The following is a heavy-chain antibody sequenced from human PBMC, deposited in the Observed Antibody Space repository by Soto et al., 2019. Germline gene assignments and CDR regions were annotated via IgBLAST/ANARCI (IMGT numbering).Heavy chain of an antibody. CDR2: VVYTGTT. V-gene: IGHV4-59*01. Sequence: QLHLQESGPGLVKPSETLSLFCNVTGGSMNNNYWGWIRQAPGKGLEWIGYVVYTGTTNYNPSLRSRVTILVDTAKKQFSLRLSSVTAADTAVYYCARSLTVTRFDQWGQGTRVTVS. J-gene: IGHJ4*02. CDR3: ARSLTVTRFDQ. CDR1: GGSMNNNY. D-gene: IGHD4-17*01.